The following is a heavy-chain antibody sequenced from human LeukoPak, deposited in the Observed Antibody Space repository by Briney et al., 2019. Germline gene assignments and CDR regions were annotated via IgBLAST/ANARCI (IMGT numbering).Heavy chain of an antibody. Sequence: SVKVSCKASGGTFSSYAISWVRQAPGQGLEWMGGIIPIFGTANYAQKFQGRVTITTDESTSTAYMELSSLRSEDTAVYYCARVPPYCPTTSCYAPFDHWGQGTLVTVSS. D-gene: IGHD2-2*01. J-gene: IGHJ5*02. V-gene: IGHV1-69*05. CDR3: ARVPPYCPTTSCYAPFDH. CDR1: GGTFSSYA. CDR2: IIPIFGTA.